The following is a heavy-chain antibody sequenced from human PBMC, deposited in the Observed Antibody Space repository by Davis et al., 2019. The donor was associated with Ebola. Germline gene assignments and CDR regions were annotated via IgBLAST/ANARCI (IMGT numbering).Heavy chain of an antibody. CDR1: GYTFTTYD. CDR2: MTPNSENT. CDR3: ARGGYFDWLTRWHYYGMDV. V-gene: IGHV1-8*01. J-gene: IGHJ6*02. Sequence: AASVKVSCKASGYTFTTYDIHWVRQATGQGLAWMGWMTPNSENTGYAQKFQGRVTMTRSTSISTAYMELRSLRSEDTAVYYCARGGYFDWLTRWHYYGMDVWGQGTTVTVSS. D-gene: IGHD3-9*01.